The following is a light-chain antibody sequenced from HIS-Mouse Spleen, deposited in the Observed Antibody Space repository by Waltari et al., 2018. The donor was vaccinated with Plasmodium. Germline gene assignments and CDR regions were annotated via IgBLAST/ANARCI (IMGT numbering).Light chain of an antibody. CDR3: QQYNSYSWT. Sequence: DIQMTQSPSTLSASLGDRVTIPCRASQSISSWLAWYQQKPGKAPKLLIYKASSVESGVPSRFSGSGSGTEFTLTISSLQPDDFATYYCQQYNSYSWTFGQGTKVEIK. V-gene: IGKV1-5*03. CDR1: QSISSW. J-gene: IGKJ1*01. CDR2: KAS.